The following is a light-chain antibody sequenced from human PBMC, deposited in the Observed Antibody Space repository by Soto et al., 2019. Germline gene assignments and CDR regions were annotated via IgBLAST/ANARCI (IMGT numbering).Light chain of an antibody. CDR1: QSVSSSY. V-gene: IGKV3-20*01. Sequence: EIVLTQSPGTLSLSPGERATLSCRASQSVSSSYLAWYQQKPVQAPRLLIYGASSRATGIPDRFSGSGSGTDFTLTISRLEPEDFAVDYCQQYASPPPVYTFGQGTKLEIK. CDR2: GAS. J-gene: IGKJ2*01. CDR3: QQYASPPPVYT.